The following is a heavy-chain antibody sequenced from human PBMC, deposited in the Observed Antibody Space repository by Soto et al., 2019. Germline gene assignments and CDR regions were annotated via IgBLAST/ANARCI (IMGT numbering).Heavy chain of an antibody. CDR1: GFTFSSYA. CDR2: ISGSGGST. V-gene: IGHV3-23*01. Sequence: GGSLRLSCAASGFTFSSYAMSWVRQAPGKGLEWVSAISGSGGSTYYADSVKGRFTISRDNSKNTLYLQMNSLRAEDTAVYYCAREVVVFGVIIPTPMDVWGQGTTVTVSS. D-gene: IGHD3-22*01. J-gene: IGHJ6*02. CDR3: AREVVVFGVIIPTPMDV.